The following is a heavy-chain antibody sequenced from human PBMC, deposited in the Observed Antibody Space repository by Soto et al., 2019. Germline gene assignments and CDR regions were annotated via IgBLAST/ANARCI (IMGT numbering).Heavy chain of an antibody. Sequence: EVQLVESGGGLVQPGGSLRLSCAASGFTVSSNYMSWVRQAPGKGLEWVSVIYSGGSTYYANSVKGRFTISRDNSKNALYLQMNCLIADDTVVYYCASTATAMLLGAFAIWGQGTMVTDSS. CDR3: ASTATAMLLGAFAI. D-gene: IGHD5-18*01. CDR1: GFTVSSNY. V-gene: IGHV3-66*01. J-gene: IGHJ3*02. CDR2: IYSGGST.